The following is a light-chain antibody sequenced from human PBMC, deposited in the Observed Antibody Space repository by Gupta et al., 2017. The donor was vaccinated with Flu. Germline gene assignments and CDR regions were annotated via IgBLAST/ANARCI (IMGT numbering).Light chain of an antibody. CDR2: GAS. CDR3: RETDRSPFT. CDR1: QTIHNY. J-gene: IGKJ3*01. V-gene: IGKV1-39*01. Sequence: DIQMTQSPSSLSASVGDRVAITCCASQTIHNYVNWYQQKPGQAPKLLIYGASNWQSGVPSRFSGSGSGPDFRLVISRLQPEDFVTYYCRETDRSPFTFGHGTKVDV.